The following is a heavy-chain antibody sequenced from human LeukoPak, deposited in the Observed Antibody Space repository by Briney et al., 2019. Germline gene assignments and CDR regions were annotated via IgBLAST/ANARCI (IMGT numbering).Heavy chain of an antibody. V-gene: IGHV3-21*01. D-gene: IGHD1-26*01. CDR1: GFTFSSYS. CDR3: ARWVGANLFDY. Sequence: GGSLRLSCAASGFTFSSYSMNWVHQAPGKGLEWVSSISSSSSYIYYADSVKGRFTISRDNAKNSLYLQMNSLRAEDTAVYYCARWVGANLFDYWGQGTLVTVSS. J-gene: IGHJ4*02. CDR2: ISSSSSYI.